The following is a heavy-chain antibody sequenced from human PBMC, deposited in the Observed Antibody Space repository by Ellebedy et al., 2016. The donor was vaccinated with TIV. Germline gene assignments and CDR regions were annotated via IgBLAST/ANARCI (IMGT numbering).Heavy chain of an antibody. D-gene: IGHD2-2*01. CDR1: GYTFTSYG. V-gene: IGHV1-18*04. CDR3: ARYCNSTTCTNWFDP. J-gene: IGHJ5*02. CDR2: ISAYNGNT. Sequence: AASVKVSCTTSGYTFTSYGISWVRPAPGQGLEWMGWISAYNGNTNYAPMLQGRVTMTTDTFTSTAYMALRSLRSDDTAVYYCARYCNSTTCTNWFDPWGHGTLVTVSS.